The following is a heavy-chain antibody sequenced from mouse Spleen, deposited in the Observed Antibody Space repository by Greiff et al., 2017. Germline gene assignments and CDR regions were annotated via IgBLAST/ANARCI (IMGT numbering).Heavy chain of an antibody. CDR2: ISSGSSTI. J-gene: IGHJ2*01. Sequence: EVQVVESGGGLVQPGGSRKLSCAASGFTFSSFGMHWVRQAPEKGLEWVAYISSGSSTIYYADTVKGRFTISRDNPKNTLFLQMTSLRSEDTAMYYCARRAPHYYGSSLYFDYWGQGTTLTVSS. CDR1: GFTFSSFG. CDR3: ARRAPHYYGSSLYFDY. D-gene: IGHD1-1*01. V-gene: IGHV5-17*02.